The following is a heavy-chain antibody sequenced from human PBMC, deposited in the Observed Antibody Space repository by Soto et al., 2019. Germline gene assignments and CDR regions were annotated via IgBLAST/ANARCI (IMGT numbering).Heavy chain of an antibody. Sequence: EVQLLESGGDLIQAAGSLRLSRAASGFTLSSYALTWVRHGPGKGVEWVSGISASGSDIFFSDSVKGRFTISRDTSKNTLDLPMNSLRVEDRAVYYCAKTIVPAGVDAFDVWGRGTMVTVSS. CDR3: AKTIVPAGVDAFDV. V-gene: IGHV3-23*01. D-gene: IGHD2-2*01. J-gene: IGHJ3*01. CDR1: GFTLSSYA. CDR2: ISASGSDI.